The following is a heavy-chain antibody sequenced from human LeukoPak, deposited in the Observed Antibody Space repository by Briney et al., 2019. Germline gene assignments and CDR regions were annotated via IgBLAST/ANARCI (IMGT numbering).Heavy chain of an antibody. J-gene: IGHJ6*03. CDR3: AGCSSGWSPYYYDMDV. D-gene: IGHD6-19*01. CDR1: GYSISSGYY. V-gene: IGHV4-38-2*01. CDR2: IYHSGST. Sequence: SETLSLTCAVSGYSISSGYYWGWIRQPPGKGLEWIGSIYHSGSTYYNPSLKSRVTISVDTSKNQFSLKLSSVTAADTAVYYCAGCSSGWSPYYYDMDVWGKGTTVTVSS.